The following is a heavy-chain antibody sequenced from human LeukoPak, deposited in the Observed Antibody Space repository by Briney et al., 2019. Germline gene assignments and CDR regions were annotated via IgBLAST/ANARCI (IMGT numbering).Heavy chain of an antibody. CDR1: GFTFNTYS. D-gene: IGHD5-24*01. CDR2: IYYDGSKH. Sequence: GGSLRLSCAASGFTFNTYSMHWVRQAPGKGLEWVAVIYYDGSKHFYGDSVKGRFTISRDDSKNTLYLQMNSLRAEDTAVYYCARDDTWLQQDPTFDYWGQGILVTVSS. CDR3: ARDDTWLQQDPTFDY. V-gene: IGHV3-33*01. J-gene: IGHJ4*02.